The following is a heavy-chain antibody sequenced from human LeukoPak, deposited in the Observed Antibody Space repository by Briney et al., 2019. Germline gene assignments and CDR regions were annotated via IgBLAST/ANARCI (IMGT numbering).Heavy chain of an antibody. J-gene: IGHJ4*02. CDR2: IYYSGST. CDR3: ARDRNCGGDCPPDY. Sequence: PSETLSLTCTVSGGSISSSSYYWGWIRQPPGKGLEWIGYIYYSGSTNYNPSLKSRVTISVDTSKNQFSLKLSSVTAADTAVYYCARDRNCGGDCPPDYWGQRTLVTVSS. V-gene: IGHV4-61*05. CDR1: GGSISSSSYY. D-gene: IGHD2-21*02.